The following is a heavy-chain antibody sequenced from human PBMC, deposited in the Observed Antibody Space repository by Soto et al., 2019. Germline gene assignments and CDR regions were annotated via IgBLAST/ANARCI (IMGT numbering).Heavy chain of an antibody. V-gene: IGHV3-23*01. J-gene: IGHJ3*02. CDR1: GFTFSNYG. CDR3: AKDVALVMEYAPGVFDI. CDR2: MGGSGDRD. Sequence: GGSLRLSCAASGFTFSNYGMRWVSQALGMGLEWISAMGGSGDRDYYTDSIKGRCTTTRDNFKHAVRLQMSMLRAEGTTIIYCAKDVALVMEYAPGVFDIWGQGTMVTVSS. D-gene: IGHD2-8*01.